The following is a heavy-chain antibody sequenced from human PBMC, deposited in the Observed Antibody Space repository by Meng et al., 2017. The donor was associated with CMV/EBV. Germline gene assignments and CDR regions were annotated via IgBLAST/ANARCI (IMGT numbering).Heavy chain of an antibody. CDR3: TGDSVSNPNLDY. J-gene: IGHJ4*02. CDR1: GINERDKF. Sequence: EVHRVGAGERLVHPGGPLRLSCEASGINERDKFMSWVRQAPGKGLEWVCIIYRGDNTYYIDSVKDRFTVSRDNSKNTMYLQMNSLRVEDTAVYYCTGDSVSNPNLDYWGQGTLVTVSS. V-gene: IGHV3-66*01. CDR2: IYRGDNT. D-gene: IGHD3-10*01.